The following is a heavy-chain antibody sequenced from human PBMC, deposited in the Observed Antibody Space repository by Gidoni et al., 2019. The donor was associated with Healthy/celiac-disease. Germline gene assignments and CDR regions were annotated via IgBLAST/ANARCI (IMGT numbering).Heavy chain of an antibody. D-gene: IGHD2-21*02. J-gene: IGHJ4*02. Sequence: EVQLVASGGGLVQPGRSLRLSCTASGFTFGDYAMSWVRQALGKGLEWVGFIRSKAYGGTTEYAASVKGRFTISRDDSKSIAYLQMNSLKTEDTAVYYCTRGGGDFSIFLRERAHDYWGQGTLVTVSS. CDR1: GFTFGDYA. V-gene: IGHV3-49*04. CDR2: IRSKAYGGTT. CDR3: TRGGGDFSIFLRERAHDY.